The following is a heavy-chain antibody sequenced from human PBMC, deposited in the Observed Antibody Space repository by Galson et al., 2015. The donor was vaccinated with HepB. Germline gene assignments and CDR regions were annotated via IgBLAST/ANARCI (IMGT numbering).Heavy chain of an antibody. CDR3: ATKYDLKIGHFDY. CDR2: LLHDGSKK. J-gene: IGHJ4*02. D-gene: IGHD1-1*01. Sequence: SLRLSCAASGFTFSHYDMDWVRQAPGKGLEWVAVLLHDGSKKYYADSVKGRFTISRDNSKNTLYLQMNSLRVEDTAMYYCATKYDLKIGHFDYWGQGTLVTVSS. CDR1: GFTFSHYD. V-gene: IGHV3-33*01.